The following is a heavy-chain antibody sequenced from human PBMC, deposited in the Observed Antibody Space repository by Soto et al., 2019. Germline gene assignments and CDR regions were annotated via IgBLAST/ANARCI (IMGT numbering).Heavy chain of an antibody. CDR3: TPRICGVAGCYSDDFFDY. D-gene: IGHD2-15*01. V-gene: IGHV3-15*01. Sequence: EVQLVESGGGLVMPGGSLRLSCAASGFTFSTAWMSWVRQAPGTGLEWVARIKSNNEGGTADYTAPVKGRFTVSRDDAKTTLFLQMTTLGAEDTAVYYCTPRICGVAGCYSDDFFDYWGQGALVTVSS. J-gene: IGHJ4*02. CDR2: IKSNNEGGTA. CDR1: GFTFSTAW.